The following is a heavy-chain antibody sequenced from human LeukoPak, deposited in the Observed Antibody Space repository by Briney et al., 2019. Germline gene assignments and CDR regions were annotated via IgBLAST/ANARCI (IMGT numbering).Heavy chain of an antibody. J-gene: IGHJ4*02. Sequence: PGGSLKLSCAASGFTFSSYSMNWVRQAPGKGLEWVSSISSSSSSYIYYADSVKGRFTISRDNAKNSLYLQMNSLRAEDTAVYYCARADYYDSSGPPLDYWGQGTLVTVSS. D-gene: IGHD3-22*01. V-gene: IGHV3-21*01. CDR2: ISSSSSSYI. CDR3: ARADYYDSSGPPLDY. CDR1: GFTFSSYS.